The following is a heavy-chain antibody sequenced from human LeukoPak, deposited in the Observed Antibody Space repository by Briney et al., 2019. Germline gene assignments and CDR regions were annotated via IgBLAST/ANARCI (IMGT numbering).Heavy chain of an antibody. V-gene: IGHV1-69*04. CDR2: IIPILGIA. CDR3: AREEGGGYSGYVTIDY. CDR1: GGTFSSYA. Sequence: ASVKVSCKASGGTFSSYAISWVRQAPGQGLEWMGRIIPILGIANYAQKFQGRVTITADKSTSTAYMELSSLRSEDTAVYYCAREEGGGYSGYVTIDYWGQGTLVTVSS. J-gene: IGHJ4*02. D-gene: IGHD5-12*01.